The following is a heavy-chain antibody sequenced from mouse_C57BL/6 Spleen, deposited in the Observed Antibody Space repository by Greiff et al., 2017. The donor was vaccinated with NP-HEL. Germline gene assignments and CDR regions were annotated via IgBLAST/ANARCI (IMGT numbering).Heavy chain of an antibody. D-gene: IGHD2-5*01. CDR2: IYPGSGNT. CDR3: ARTALYSNHYYAMDY. Sequence: VQLQESGPELVKPGASVKISCKASGYSFTSYYIHWVKQRPGQGLEWIGWIYPGSGNTKYNEKFKGKATLTADTSSSTAYMQLSSLTSEDSAVYYCARTALYSNHYYAMDYWGQGTSVTVSS. V-gene: IGHV1-66*01. J-gene: IGHJ4*01. CDR1: GYSFTSYY.